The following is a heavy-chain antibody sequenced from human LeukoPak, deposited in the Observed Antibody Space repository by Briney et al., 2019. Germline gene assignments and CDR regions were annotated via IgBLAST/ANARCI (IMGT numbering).Heavy chain of an antibody. CDR1: GGTFSSYA. J-gene: IGHJ4*02. CDR2: IIPIFGTA. Sequence: ASVKVSCKASGGTFSSYAISWVRQAPGQGLEWMGGIIPIFGTANHAQKFQGRVPMTPDTSTSTAYMELRSLRSDDTAVYYCARDLFSSYFDYWGQGTLVTVSS. D-gene: IGHD2/OR15-2a*01. CDR3: ARDLFSSYFDY. V-gene: IGHV1-69*06.